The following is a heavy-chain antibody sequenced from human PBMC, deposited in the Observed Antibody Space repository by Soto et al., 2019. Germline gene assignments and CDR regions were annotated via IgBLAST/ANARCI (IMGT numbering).Heavy chain of an antibody. CDR2: ISDDGTNE. D-gene: IGHD6-6*01. CDR1: GFSFSTCA. Sequence: GGSLRLSCAASGFSFSTCAMHWVRQAPGKGLEWVALISDDGTNENLAGSVKGRFTVSRDNSQRTLYLQMDSLRPDDTAVYYCATDSAARYYFDHWGQGTLVTVSS. CDR3: ATDSAARYYFDH. J-gene: IGHJ4*02. V-gene: IGHV3-30-3*01.